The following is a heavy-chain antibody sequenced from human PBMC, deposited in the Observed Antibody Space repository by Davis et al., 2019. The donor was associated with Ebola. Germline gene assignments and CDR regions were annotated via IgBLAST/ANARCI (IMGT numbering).Heavy chain of an antibody. CDR2: ISSSSSYI. V-gene: IGHV3-21*01. CDR3: ARETYDFWSGYYAYYFDY. CDR1: GFTFSSYS. D-gene: IGHD3-3*01. Sequence: GESLKISCAASGFTFSSYSMNWVRQAPGKGLEWVSSISSSSSYIYYADSVKGRFTISRDNAKNSLYLQMNSLRAEDTAVYYCARETYDFWSGYYAYYFDYWDQGTLVTVSS. J-gene: IGHJ4*02.